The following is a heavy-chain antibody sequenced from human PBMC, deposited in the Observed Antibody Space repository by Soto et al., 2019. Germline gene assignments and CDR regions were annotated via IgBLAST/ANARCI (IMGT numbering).Heavy chain of an antibody. J-gene: IGHJ3*02. CDR2: IIPIFGTA. V-gene: IGHV1-69*13. CDR3: ARARSDYYGSGSPIDAFDI. D-gene: IGHD3-10*01. CDR1: GGTFSSYA. Sequence: SVKVSCKASGGTFSSYAISWVRQAPGQGLEWMGGIIPIFGTANYAQKFQGRVTITADESTNTAYMELSSLRSEDTAVYYCARARSDYYGSGSPIDAFDIWGQGTMVTVSS.